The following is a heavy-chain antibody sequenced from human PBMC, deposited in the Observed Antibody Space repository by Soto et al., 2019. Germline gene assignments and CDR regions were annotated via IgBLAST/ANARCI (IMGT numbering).Heavy chain of an antibody. CDR1: GFTFSSYG. D-gene: IGHD3-10*01. CDR2: ISYDGSNK. V-gene: IGHV3-30*18. CDR3: AKDHYYGSGSPFLH. J-gene: IGHJ1*01. Sequence: QVQLVESGGGVVQPGRSLRLSCAASGFTFSSYGMHWVRQAPGKGLEWVAVISYDGSNKYYADSVKGRFTISRDNSKNTLDLQMNSLRAEDTAVYYCAKDHYYGSGSPFLHWGQGTLVTVSS.